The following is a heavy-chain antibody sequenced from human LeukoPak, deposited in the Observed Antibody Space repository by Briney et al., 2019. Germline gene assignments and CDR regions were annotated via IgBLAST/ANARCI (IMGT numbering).Heavy chain of an antibody. Sequence: GGSLRLSCAASGFTFSSYEMNWVRQAPGKGLEWVSYISSSGSTIYYADSVKGRFTISRDNAKNSLYLQMNSLRAEDTAVYYCAKDYYYDSGFDAFDIWGQGTMVTVSS. V-gene: IGHV3-48*03. D-gene: IGHD3-22*01. CDR3: AKDYYYDSGFDAFDI. CDR2: ISSSGSTI. J-gene: IGHJ3*02. CDR1: GFTFSSYE.